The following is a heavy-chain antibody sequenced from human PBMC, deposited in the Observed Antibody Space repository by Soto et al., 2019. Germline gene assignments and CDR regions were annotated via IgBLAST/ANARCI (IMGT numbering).Heavy chain of an antibody. CDR1: GFNLSHPW. D-gene: IGHD3-9*01. Sequence: LRLSCVASGFNLSHPWMTWVRQAAGKGLEWVGRIKSKTDGGTADYAAPVKGRATISRDDTKNTVYLQMNSLKTEDTAVYYCTTGIYYDILTGYHNVAYWGQGALVTVSS. J-gene: IGHJ4*02. CDR3: TTGIYYDILTGYHNVAY. V-gene: IGHV3-15*01. CDR2: IKSKTDGGTA.